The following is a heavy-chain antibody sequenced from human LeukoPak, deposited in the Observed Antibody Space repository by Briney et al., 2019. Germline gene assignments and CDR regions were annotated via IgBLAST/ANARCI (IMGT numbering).Heavy chain of an antibody. Sequence: PGGSLRFSCAASGFTFSNAWVTWVRQAPGKGLEWVAKIKQDGSEKYYVDSVKGRFTISRDNARNSVYLQMNSLGAEDTAVYYCARRGTSGSWAHFDYWGQGTLVTVSS. D-gene: IGHD6-13*01. V-gene: IGHV3-7*05. CDR2: IKQDGSEK. CDR1: GFTFSNAW. CDR3: ARRGTSGSWAHFDY. J-gene: IGHJ4*02.